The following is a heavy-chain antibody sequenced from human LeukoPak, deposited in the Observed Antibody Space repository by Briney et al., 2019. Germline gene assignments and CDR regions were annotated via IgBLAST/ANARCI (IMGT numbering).Heavy chain of an antibody. CDR2: ISGDGGST. J-gene: IGHJ4*02. Sequence: GGSLRLSCAASGFTFDDYAMHWVRQAPGEGLEWVSLISGDGGSTYYADSVKGRFSISRDNSKNSLYLQMNSLRTEDTALYYCAIAPDYGGNSFDYWGQGTLVTVSS. CDR3: AIAPDYGGNSFDY. CDR1: GFTFDDYA. V-gene: IGHV3-43*02. D-gene: IGHD4-23*01.